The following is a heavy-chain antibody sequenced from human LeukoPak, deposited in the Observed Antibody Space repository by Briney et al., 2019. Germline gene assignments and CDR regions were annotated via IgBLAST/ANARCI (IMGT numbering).Heavy chain of an antibody. Sequence: PGGSLRLSCAASGFTFSSYAMHWVRQAPGKGLEWVAVISYDGSNKYYADSVKGRFTISRDNSKNTLYLQMNSLRAEDTAVYYCARDRSCSSPSCFHGRLDPWGQGTLVTVSS. J-gene: IGHJ5*02. D-gene: IGHD2-2*01. CDR1: GFTFSSYA. V-gene: IGHV3-30*04. CDR3: ARDRSCSSPSCFHGRLDP. CDR2: ISYDGSNK.